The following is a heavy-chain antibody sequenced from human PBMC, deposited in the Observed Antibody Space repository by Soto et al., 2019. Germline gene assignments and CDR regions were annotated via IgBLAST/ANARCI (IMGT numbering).Heavy chain of an antibody. J-gene: IGHJ6*02. Sequence: GASVKVSCKASGYTFTSYYMHWVRQAPGQGLEWMGIINPSGGSTSYAQKFQGRVTMTRDTSTSTVYMELSSLRSEDTAVYYCAKTYCGGDCYPDYYYGMDVWGQGTTVTVSS. CDR2: INPSGGST. V-gene: IGHV1-46*03. D-gene: IGHD2-21*02. CDR3: AKTYCGGDCYPDYYYGMDV. CDR1: GYTFTSYY.